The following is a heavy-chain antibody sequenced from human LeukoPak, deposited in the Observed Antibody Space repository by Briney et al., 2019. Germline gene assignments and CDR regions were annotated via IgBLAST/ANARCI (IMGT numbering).Heavy chain of an antibody. Sequence: GGSLRLSCAASGFTFSTYSMNRVRQAPGKGLEWVSSISSRSTYIYYADSMKGRFTISRDNTKNSLYLQMNSLRAEDTAVYYCARGVGCSGGSCYFNYWGQGTLVTVSS. V-gene: IGHV3-21*01. CDR2: ISSRSTYI. J-gene: IGHJ4*02. CDR3: ARGVGCSGGSCYFNY. D-gene: IGHD2-15*01. CDR1: GFTFSTYS.